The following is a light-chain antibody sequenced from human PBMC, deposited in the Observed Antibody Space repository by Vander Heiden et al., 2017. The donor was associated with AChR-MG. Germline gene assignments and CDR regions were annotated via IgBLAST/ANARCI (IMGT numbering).Light chain of an antibody. J-gene: IGKJ1*01. CDR1: QSVSSY. CDR2: DAS. CDR3: QQCSTWPET. Sequence: EIVLTQSPATLSLSPGERVTFSCRASQSVSSYLAWYQQKPGQAPRLLISDASNRATGIPARFSGSGSGTDFTLTISSLEPEDFAVYYCQQCSTWPETFGQGTKVEIK. V-gene: IGKV3-11*01.